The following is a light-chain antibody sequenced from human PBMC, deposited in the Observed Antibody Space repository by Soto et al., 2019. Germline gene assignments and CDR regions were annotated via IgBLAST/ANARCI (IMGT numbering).Light chain of an antibody. CDR2: GAS. V-gene: IGKV3-15*01. Sequence: EIVMTQSPATLSVSPGERAILSCRASQSVSSNLAWYQQKPGQAPGLLIYGASTRATGIPARFSGSESATYFPLTISSLQSEDFAVYYCQQYNNWPLTFGQGTKLEIK. CDR3: QQYNNWPLT. J-gene: IGKJ2*01. CDR1: QSVSSN.